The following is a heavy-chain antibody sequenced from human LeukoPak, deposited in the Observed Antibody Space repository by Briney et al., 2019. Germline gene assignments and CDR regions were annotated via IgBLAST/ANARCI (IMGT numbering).Heavy chain of an antibody. CDR2: IYHSGST. CDR3: ARGLPGYPRRSGWYAAEYFQH. J-gene: IGHJ1*01. CDR1: GGSISSGGYS. D-gene: IGHD6-19*01. Sequence: SETLSLTCAVSGGSISSGGYSWSWIRQPPGKGLEWIGYIYHSGSTYYNPSLKSRVTISVDTSKNQFSLKLSSVTAADTAVYYCARGLPGYPRRSGWYAAEYFQHWGQGTLVTVSS. V-gene: IGHV4-30-2*01.